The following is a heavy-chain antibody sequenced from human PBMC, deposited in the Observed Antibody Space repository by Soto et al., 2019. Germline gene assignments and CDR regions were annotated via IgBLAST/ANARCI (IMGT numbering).Heavy chain of an antibody. V-gene: IGHV5-51*01. CDR3: ARRFGLKNSSGWYSRYYYYGMDV. D-gene: IGHD6-19*01. CDR2: IYPGDSDT. Sequence: EVQLVQSGAEVKKPGESLKISCKGSGYSFTSYWIGWVRQMPGKGLEWMGIIYPGDSDTRYSPSFQGQVTISADKSISTAYLQWSSLKASDTAMYYCARRFGLKNSSGWYSRYYYYGMDVWGQGTTVTVSS. J-gene: IGHJ6*02. CDR1: GYSFTSYW.